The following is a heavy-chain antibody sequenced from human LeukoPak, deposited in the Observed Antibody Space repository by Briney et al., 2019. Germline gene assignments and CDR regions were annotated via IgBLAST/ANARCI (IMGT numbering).Heavy chain of an antibody. Sequence: GASVKVSCKASGYTFTSYGISWVRQAPGQGLEWMGRIIPILGIANYAQKSQGRVTITADKSTSTAYMELSSLRSEDTAVYYCARHTTVTPWWYFDLWGRGTLVTVSS. CDR3: ARHTTVTPWWYFDL. CDR2: IIPILGIA. CDR1: GYTFTSYG. D-gene: IGHD4-17*01. J-gene: IGHJ2*01. V-gene: IGHV1-69*04.